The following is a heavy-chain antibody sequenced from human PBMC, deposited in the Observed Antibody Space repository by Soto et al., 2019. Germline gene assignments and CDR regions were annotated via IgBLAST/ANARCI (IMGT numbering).Heavy chain of an antibody. CDR1: GFTFSSYG. CDR2: IWYDGSNK. J-gene: IGHJ4*02. CDR3: ARGLRRTMVPLDY. Sequence: QVQLVESGGGVVQPGRSLRLSCAASGFTFSSYGMHWVRQAPGKGLEWVAVIWYDGSNKYYADSVKGRFTISRDNSKNTLYLQMNSLRAEDTAVYYCARGLRRTMVPLDYWGQGTLVTVSS. D-gene: IGHD3-10*01. V-gene: IGHV3-33*01.